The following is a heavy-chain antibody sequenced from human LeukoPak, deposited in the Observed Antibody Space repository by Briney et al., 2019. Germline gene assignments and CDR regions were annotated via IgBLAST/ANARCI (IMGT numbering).Heavy chain of an antibody. CDR2: INHSGST. CDR3: AVLTPGMIT. V-gene: IGHV4-34*01. J-gene: IGHJ5*02. D-gene: IGHD3-22*01. Sequence: PSETLSLTCAVYGGSFSGYYWSWIRQPPGKGLEWIGEINHSGSTNYNPSLKSRVTISVDTSKKQFSLKVSSVTAADTAVYYCAVLTPGMITWGQGTLVTVSS. CDR1: GGSFSGYY.